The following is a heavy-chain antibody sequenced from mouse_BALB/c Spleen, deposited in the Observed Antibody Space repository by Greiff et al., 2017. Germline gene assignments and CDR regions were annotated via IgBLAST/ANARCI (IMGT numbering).Heavy chain of an antibody. CDR2: ISSGGST. CDR3: ARGQRWLSPFAY. J-gene: IGHJ3*01. V-gene: IGHV5-6-5*01. Sequence: EVQLVESGGGLVKPGGSLKLSCAASGFTFSSYAMSWVRQTPEKRLEWVASISSGGSTYYPDSVKGRFTISRDNARNILYLQMSSLRSEDTAMYYCARGQRWLSPFAYWGQGTLVTVSA. CDR1: GFTFSSYA. D-gene: IGHD1-1*02.